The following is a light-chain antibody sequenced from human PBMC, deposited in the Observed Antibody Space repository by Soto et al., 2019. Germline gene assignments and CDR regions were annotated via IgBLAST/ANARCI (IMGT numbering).Light chain of an antibody. J-gene: IGKJ1*01. CDR3: QPYSNWPPWT. CDR2: RAS. Sequence: EIVMTQSPATLAVSPGDTATLSCRASQSLSGNLAWYQQKPGQAPRLLIFRASTRATGVPARFSGRGSGTDFTLTISGLQSEDFAVYYCQPYSNWPPWTFGPGTKVEIK. CDR1: QSLSGN. V-gene: IGKV3-15*01.